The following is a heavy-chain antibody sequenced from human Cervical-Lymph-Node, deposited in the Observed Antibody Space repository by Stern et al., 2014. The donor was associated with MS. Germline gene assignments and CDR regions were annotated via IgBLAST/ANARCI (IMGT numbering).Heavy chain of an antibody. CDR2: IYYSGST. V-gene: IGHV4-59*01. CDR3: AREGLENTGFDY. Sequence: VQLVESGPGLVKPSETLSLTCTVSGGSISSYYWSWIRQPPGKGLEWIGYIYYSGSTNYNPSLKSRVTMSVDTSKNQFSLKLSSVTAADTAVYYCAREGLENTGFDYWGQGTLVTVSS. D-gene: IGHD1-1*01. CDR1: GGSISSYY. J-gene: IGHJ4*02.